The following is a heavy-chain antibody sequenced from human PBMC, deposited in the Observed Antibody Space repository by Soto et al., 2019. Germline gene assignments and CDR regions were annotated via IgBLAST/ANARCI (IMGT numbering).Heavy chain of an antibody. V-gene: IGHV4-30-4*01. J-gene: IGHJ5*02. D-gene: IGHD6-6*01. CDR1: GGSISSGDYY. Sequence: QVQLQESGPGLVKPSQTLSLTCTVSGGSISSGDYYWSWIRQPPGKGLECIGYIYYAGSTYYNPSLKSRVIISVDTSKNQFSLKLSSVTAADTAVYYCARGGQLAALYNWFDPWGQGTLVTVSS. CDR2: IYYAGST. CDR3: ARGGQLAALYNWFDP.